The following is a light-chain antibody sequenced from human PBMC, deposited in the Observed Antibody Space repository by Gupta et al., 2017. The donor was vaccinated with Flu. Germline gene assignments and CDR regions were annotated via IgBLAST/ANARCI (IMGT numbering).Light chain of an antibody. CDR2: KIS. CDR1: QSLVSADGNTY. Sequence: DVVLTQSPLSLPVALGQPASISCRSSQSLVSADGNTYLSWFQQRPGQSPRRLIHKISNRDSGVPDRFSGSVSGTDFTLRISGVEAEDVGLYYCMQGTHWPYTFGRGTKLEI. V-gene: IGKV2-30*01. CDR3: MQGTHWPYT. J-gene: IGKJ2*01.